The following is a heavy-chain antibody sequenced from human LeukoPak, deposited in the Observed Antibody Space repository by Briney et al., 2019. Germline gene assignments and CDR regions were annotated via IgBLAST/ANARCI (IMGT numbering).Heavy chain of an antibody. CDR1: GFTFSSYW. CDR2: INTDGSST. J-gene: IGHJ3*02. CDR3: ARAPEDMITFGGVIVGAFDI. D-gene: IGHD3-16*02. Sequence: GGSLRLSCAASGFTFSSYWMHWVRQAPGKGLVWVSRINTDGSSTSYADSVKGRFTISRDNAKNSLYLQMNSLRAEDTAVYYCARAPEDMITFGGVIVGAFDIWGQGTMVTVSS. V-gene: IGHV3-74*01.